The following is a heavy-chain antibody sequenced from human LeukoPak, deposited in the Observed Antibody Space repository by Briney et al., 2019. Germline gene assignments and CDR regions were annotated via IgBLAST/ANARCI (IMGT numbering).Heavy chain of an antibody. CDR2: ISGDGAIT. CDR1: GFSFDDSA. V-gene: IGHV3-43*02. Sequence: VGSLRLSCAASGFSFDDSAMYWVCQTPGKGLEWVSLISGDGAITYYAAAVRGRFTIYRHNSKNSLYLQMNSLRTEDSALYYCAKDKLAWKFSFHYWGQGTLVTVSS. D-gene: IGHD1-1*01. CDR3: AKDKLAWKFSFHY. J-gene: IGHJ4*02.